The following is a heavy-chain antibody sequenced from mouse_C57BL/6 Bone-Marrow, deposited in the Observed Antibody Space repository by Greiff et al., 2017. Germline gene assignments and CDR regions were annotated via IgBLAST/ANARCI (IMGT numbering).Heavy chain of an antibody. CDR1: GYTFTSYW. V-gene: IGHV1-64*01. CDR2: IHPNSGST. D-gene: IGHD2-4*01. CDR3: AYDYDGAMDY. Sequence: QVQLKQPGAELVKPGASVKLSCKASGYTFTSYWMHWVKQRPGQGLEWIGMIHPNSGSTNYNEKFESKATLTVDKSSSTAYMQLSSLTSEDSAVYYCAYDYDGAMDYWGQGTSVTVSS. J-gene: IGHJ4*01.